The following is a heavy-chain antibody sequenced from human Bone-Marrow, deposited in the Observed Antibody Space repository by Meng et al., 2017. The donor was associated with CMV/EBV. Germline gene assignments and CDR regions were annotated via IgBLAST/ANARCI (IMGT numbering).Heavy chain of an antibody. CDR3: ARAEGGSYYRSYFDY. CDR1: GYTFTGYY. J-gene: IGHJ4*02. D-gene: IGHD1-26*01. V-gene: IGHV1-2*02. CDR2: INPNSGGT. Sequence: ASVKVSCKASGYTFTGYYMHWVRQAPGQGLEWMGWINPNSGGTNYAQKFQGRVTMTRDTSISTAYMDLSRLRSDDTAVYYCARAEGGSYYRSYFDYWGQGTLVTVSS.